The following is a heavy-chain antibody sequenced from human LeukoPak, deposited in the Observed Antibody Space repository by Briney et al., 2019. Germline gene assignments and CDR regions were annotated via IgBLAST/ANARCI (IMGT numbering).Heavy chain of an antibody. Sequence: ASVKVSCKASGYTFTSYGISWVRQAPGQGLEGMGIINPSGGSTSYAQKFQGRVTMTRDMSTSTVYMELSSLRSEDTAVYYCARADHDYVRGNMHWGQGTLVTVSS. CDR2: INPSGGST. J-gene: IGHJ4*02. CDR1: GYTFTSYG. V-gene: IGHV1-46*01. D-gene: IGHD3-16*01. CDR3: ARADHDYVRGNMH.